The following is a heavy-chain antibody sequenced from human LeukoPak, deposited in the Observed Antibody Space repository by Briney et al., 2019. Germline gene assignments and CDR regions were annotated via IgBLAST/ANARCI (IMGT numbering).Heavy chain of an antibody. CDR2: IIPIFGTA. CDR3: ARPEWIPAYYFDY. V-gene: IGHV1-69*05. CDR1: GGTFSSYA. D-gene: IGHD3-3*01. J-gene: IGHJ4*02. Sequence: SVKVSCKASGGTFSSYAISWVRQAPGQGLEWMGGIIPIFGTANYAQKLQGRVTMTTDTSTSTAYMELSRLRSDDTAVYYCARPEWIPAYYFDYWGQGTLVTVSS.